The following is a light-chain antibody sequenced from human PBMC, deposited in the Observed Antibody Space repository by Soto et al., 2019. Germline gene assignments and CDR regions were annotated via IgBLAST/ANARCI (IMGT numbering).Light chain of an antibody. CDR3: QQRFTWPYT. Sequence: EIVLTQSPATLSLSPGERATLSCRASQSVSSYLAWYQQKPGQAPRLLIYDASNRATGIPARFSGSGSGTAFTLTISSLEPEDFAVYYCQQRFTWPYTFGQGTKLEIK. J-gene: IGKJ2*01. CDR2: DAS. V-gene: IGKV3-11*01. CDR1: QSVSSY.